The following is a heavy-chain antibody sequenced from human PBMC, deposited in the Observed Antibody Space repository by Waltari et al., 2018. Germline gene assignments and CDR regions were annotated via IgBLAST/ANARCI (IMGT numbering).Heavy chain of an antibody. D-gene: IGHD1-7*01. CDR2: INPNSGDT. V-gene: IGHV1-2*02. CDR1: GYTFTGCY. J-gene: IGHJ3*02. CDR3: ARARRYNWNYDAFDI. Sequence: QVQLVQSGAEVEKPGASVKVSCQTSGYTFTGCYIYWVRQAPGQGLEWMGWINPNSGDTNYAQEFQGRVTMTKDTSISTAYMELSRLKSDDTAVYYCARARRYNWNYDAFDIWGQGTMVTVSS.